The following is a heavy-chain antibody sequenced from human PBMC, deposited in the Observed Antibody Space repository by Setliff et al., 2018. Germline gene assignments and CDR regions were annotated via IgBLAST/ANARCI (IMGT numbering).Heavy chain of an antibody. CDR1: GGTFSNYG. CDR2: VIPTLLGPA. D-gene: IGHD6-6*01. Sequence: SVKVSCKTSGGTFSNYGFSWVRQAPGQGLEWMGGVIPTLLGPANYAQKFQGRVTITADQSTSTVFMELSSLTSVDTAVYYCARLPARRRYYYYMDVWGGGTTVTVSS. J-gene: IGHJ6*03. CDR3: ARLPARRRYYYYMDV. V-gene: IGHV1-69*10.